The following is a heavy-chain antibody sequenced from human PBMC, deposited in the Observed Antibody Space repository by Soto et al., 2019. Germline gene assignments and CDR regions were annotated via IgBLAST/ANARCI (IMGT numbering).Heavy chain of an antibody. J-gene: IGHJ3*02. Sequence: GGSLRLSCAASGFTFSSYEMNWVRQAPGKGLEWVSYISSSGSTIYYADSVKGRFTISRDNAKNSLYLQMNSLRAEATAVYYCARQQLGMDSFDIWGQGTMVTVSS. V-gene: IGHV3-48*03. CDR3: ARQQLGMDSFDI. D-gene: IGHD7-27*01. CDR1: GFTFSSYE. CDR2: ISSSGSTI.